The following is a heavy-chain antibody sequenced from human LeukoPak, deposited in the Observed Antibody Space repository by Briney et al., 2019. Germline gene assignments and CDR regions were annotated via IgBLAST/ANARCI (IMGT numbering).Heavy chain of an antibody. CDR3: ARSGYIGYDWDY. CDR1: GFIVSTNY. D-gene: IGHD5-12*01. Sequence: PGGSLRLSCAASGFIVSTNYMSWVRQAPGKGLEWVSVIYSSGSTYYADSVKGRFTISRDNSKNTLYLQMNSLRAEDTAVDYCARSGYIGYDWDYWGQGTLVTVSS. V-gene: IGHV3-53*01. J-gene: IGHJ4*02. CDR2: IYSSGST.